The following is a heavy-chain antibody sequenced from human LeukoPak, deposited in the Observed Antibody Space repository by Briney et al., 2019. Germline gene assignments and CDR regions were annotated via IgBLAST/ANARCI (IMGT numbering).Heavy chain of an antibody. Sequence: PGGSLRLSCAASGFTFSSYAMSWVRQAPGKGLECVSIINGSGDRTYYADSVKGRFTISRGNSKKMLYLQMNSLRAEDTATYFCAKVIYDSSLGALDIWGLGTMVIVSS. D-gene: IGHD3-22*01. CDR3: AKVIYDSSLGALDI. V-gene: IGHV3-23*01. CDR1: GFTFSSYA. CDR2: INGSGDRT. J-gene: IGHJ3*02.